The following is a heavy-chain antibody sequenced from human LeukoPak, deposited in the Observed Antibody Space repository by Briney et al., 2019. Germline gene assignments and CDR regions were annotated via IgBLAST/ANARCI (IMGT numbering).Heavy chain of an antibody. V-gene: IGHV3-49*04. CDR3: TRDSSGPDAFDI. J-gene: IGHJ3*02. CDR2: IRSKAYGGTT. Sequence: GGSLRLSCTASGFTFGDYAMSWVRQALGKGLEWVGFIRSKAYGGTTEYAASVKGRFTISRDDSKSIAYLQMNSLKTEDTAVYYCTRDSSGPDAFDIWGQGTMVTVSS. D-gene: IGHD6-19*01. CDR1: GFTFGDYA.